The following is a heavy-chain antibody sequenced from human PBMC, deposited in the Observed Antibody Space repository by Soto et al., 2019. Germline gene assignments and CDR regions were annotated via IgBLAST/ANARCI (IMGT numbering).Heavy chain of an antibody. Sequence: PGESLKISCAASGFTFSSSAMSWVRQAPGKGLDWVSAISGSGGSTYYADSVTGRFTISRDNSKNTLYLQMNSLRAEDTAVYYCAKYLTPAVPYFDYWGQGTLVTVSS. CDR3: AKYLTPAVPYFDY. V-gene: IGHV3-23*01. D-gene: IGHD2-2*01. CDR1: GFTFSSSA. J-gene: IGHJ4*02. CDR2: ISGSGGST.